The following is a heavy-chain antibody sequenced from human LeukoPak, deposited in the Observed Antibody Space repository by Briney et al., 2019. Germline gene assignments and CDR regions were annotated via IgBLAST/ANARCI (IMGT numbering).Heavy chain of an antibody. CDR1: GFTFGSYG. CDR2: IWYDGSNK. J-gene: IGHJ6*02. Sequence: GGSLRLSCAASGFTFGSYGMHWVRQAPGKGLEWVTIIWYDGSNKYYADSVKGRFSISRDNSKNTLYLQMNSLRAEDTAVYYCARDSTYYDFWSGYYVSHGMDVWGQGTTVTVSS. D-gene: IGHD3-3*01. CDR3: ARDSTYYDFWSGYYVSHGMDV. V-gene: IGHV3-33*01.